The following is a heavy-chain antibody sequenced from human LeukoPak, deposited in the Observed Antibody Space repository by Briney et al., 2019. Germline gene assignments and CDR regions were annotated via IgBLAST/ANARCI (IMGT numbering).Heavy chain of an antibody. J-gene: IGHJ6*02. CDR3: VKASSAARRAHHGMYV. V-gene: IGHV3-64*05. CDR2: ITSDGLTT. Sequence: PGGSLRLSSSAPGFTFRSYARYWVRQAPGKGLEYVSAITSDGLTTHYADSVKGRITISRDNSRNTLYVHMSSLRTEDTAVYYCVKASSAARRAHHGMYVWRQGTTVTVSS. D-gene: IGHD6-13*01. CDR1: GFTFRSYA.